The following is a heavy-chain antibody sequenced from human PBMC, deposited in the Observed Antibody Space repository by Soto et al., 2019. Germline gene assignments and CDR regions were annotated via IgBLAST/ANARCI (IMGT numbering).Heavy chain of an antibody. CDR3: AGKDYYGAGVYYFDH. CDR2: INAANGDT. V-gene: IGHV1-3*01. D-gene: IGHD3-10*01. CDR1: GYTFTAYP. J-gene: IGHJ4*02. Sequence: QVHLVQSGAEVKKPGASVKVSCKASGYTFTAYPMHWVRQAPGQRLEWMGRINAANGDTGYSQKFHDRVTFTRDTSATTVYMELSSLTSEDTAVYYCAGKDYYGAGVYYFDHWGQGTLVTVSS.